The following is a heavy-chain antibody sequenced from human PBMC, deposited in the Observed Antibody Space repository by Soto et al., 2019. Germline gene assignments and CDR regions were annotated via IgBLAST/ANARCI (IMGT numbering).Heavy chain of an antibody. CDR2: IYYSGST. CDR3: ARTVDNWNYAAFDI. Sequence: LQLQESGPGLVKPSETLSLTCTVSGGSISSSSYYWGWIRQPPGKGLEWIGSIYYSGSTYYNPSLKSRVTISVDTSKNQFALKLSSVTAADTAVYYCARTVDNWNYAAFDICVQGTMVTVSS. V-gene: IGHV4-39*01. D-gene: IGHD1-7*01. J-gene: IGHJ3*02. CDR1: GGSISSSSYY.